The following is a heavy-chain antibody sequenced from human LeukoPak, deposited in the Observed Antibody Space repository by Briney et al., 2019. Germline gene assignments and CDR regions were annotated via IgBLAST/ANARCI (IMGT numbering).Heavy chain of an antibody. CDR3: ARRYCSDTLCYFFDY. D-gene: IGHD2-8*01. V-gene: IGHV1-2*02. Sequence: ASVKVSCKASGYMFIDYYMRWVRQAPGQGLEWMGWINPNSGGTDYVQKFQGRVTMTRDTSISTAYMELNRLRSDDTAVYYCARRYCSDTLCYFFDYWGQGTQVTVSS. J-gene: IGHJ4*02. CDR2: INPNSGGT. CDR1: GYMFIDYY.